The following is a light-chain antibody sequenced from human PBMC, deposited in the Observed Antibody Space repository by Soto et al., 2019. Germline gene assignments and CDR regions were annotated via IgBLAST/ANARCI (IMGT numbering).Light chain of an antibody. V-gene: IGKV3D-15*01. CDR2: GSS. Sequence: IVMTQSPATLSVSPGEGVTLSCRASENVGTNLAWYQQKPGQAPRLLIYGSSTRATGIPATFSGGGSGTEFTLTTSSLQSEESAIYYCQQYNNWGLSFGGGTKVEIK. CDR3: QQYNNWGLS. CDR1: ENVGTN. J-gene: IGKJ4*01.